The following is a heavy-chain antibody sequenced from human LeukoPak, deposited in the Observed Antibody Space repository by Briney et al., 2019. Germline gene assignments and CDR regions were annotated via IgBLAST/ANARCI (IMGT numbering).Heavy chain of an antibody. CDR2: ISSSSSYI. CDR3: AKWHYDFWSGYPDDAFDI. J-gene: IGHJ3*02. D-gene: IGHD3-3*01. Sequence: GGSLRLSCAASGFAFSSYSMNWVRQAPGKGLEWVSSISSSSSYIYYADSVKGRFTISRDNAKNSLYLQMNSLRAEDTAVYYCAKWHYDFWSGYPDDAFDIWGQGTMVTVSS. V-gene: IGHV3-21*01. CDR1: GFAFSSYS.